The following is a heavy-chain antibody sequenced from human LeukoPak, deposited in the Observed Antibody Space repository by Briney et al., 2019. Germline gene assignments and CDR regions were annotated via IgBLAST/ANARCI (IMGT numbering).Heavy chain of an antibody. CDR2: IDDSGTT. D-gene: IGHD3/OR15-3a*01. CDR1: GGSISARRYN. J-gene: IGHJ6*03. Sequence: PSETLSLTCIVSGGSISARRYNWGWIRQPPGQGLGWIGNIDDSGTTHYFPSLKSRVTISRDTPNNQFSLKLSSVTAADTAVYYCARGTSYMDVWGKGTTVTVSS. V-gene: IGHV4-39*07. CDR3: ARGTSYMDV.